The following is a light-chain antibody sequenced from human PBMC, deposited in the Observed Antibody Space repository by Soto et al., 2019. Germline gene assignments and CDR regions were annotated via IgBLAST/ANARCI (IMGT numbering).Light chain of an antibody. Sequence: QSALTQPASVSGSPGQSITISCTGTSSDVGGYNYVSWYQQHPGKAPKLMIYDVSNRPSGVSNRFSGSKSGNTASLTISGLQAEDEADYYCSSYTGSSTSNYVFDAGTKLTVL. CDR3: SSYTGSSTSNYV. J-gene: IGLJ1*01. V-gene: IGLV2-14*01. CDR1: SSDVGGYNY. CDR2: DVS.